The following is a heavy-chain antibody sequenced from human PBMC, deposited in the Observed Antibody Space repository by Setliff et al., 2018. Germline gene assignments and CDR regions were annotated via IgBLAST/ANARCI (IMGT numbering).Heavy chain of an antibody. D-gene: IGHD1-26*01. Sequence: PGESLKISCRGSGYTFSDYWIGWVRQMPGKGLEWMGIIYPGDSDTRYSPSFQGQVTFSADKSISTAYLQWSSLKASDTATYYCARVGPLTDDAFDIWGQGTMVTVSS. CDR1: GYTFSDYW. CDR2: IYPGDSDT. V-gene: IGHV5-51*03. J-gene: IGHJ3*02. CDR3: ARVGPLTDDAFDI.